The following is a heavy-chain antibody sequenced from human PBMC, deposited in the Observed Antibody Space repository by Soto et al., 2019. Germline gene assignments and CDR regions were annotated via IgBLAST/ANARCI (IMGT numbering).Heavy chain of an antibody. V-gene: IGHV4-59*01. CDR3: ARVALKFSHNTAMFDH. D-gene: IGHD2-21*02. Sequence: SETLSLTCSVSGASITAYYWTWVRQPPGKGLQWIGYISDTGTTKYNPSLKSRVTISVHASKNELALKLTSATAADTAVYYCARVALKFSHNTAMFDHWGQGTLVTVSS. CDR1: GASITAYY. CDR2: ISDTGTT. J-gene: IGHJ5*01.